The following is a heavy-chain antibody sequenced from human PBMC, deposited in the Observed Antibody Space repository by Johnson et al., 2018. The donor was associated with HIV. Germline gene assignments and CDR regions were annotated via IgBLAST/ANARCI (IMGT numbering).Heavy chain of an antibody. CDR3: ARARAGSGYYGGLGNAFDT. Sequence: VQLVESGGGLVKPGGSLRLACEASGFTFDDYGMSWVRQAPGKGLEWVSGFNWNGDNTGYADSVKGRFTISRDNAKNSLYLQMNSLRAEDTALYYCARARAGSGYYGGLGNAFDTWGQGTMVTVSS. D-gene: IGHD5-12*01. J-gene: IGHJ3*02. CDR1: GFTFDDYG. V-gene: IGHV3-20*04. CDR2: FNWNGDNT.